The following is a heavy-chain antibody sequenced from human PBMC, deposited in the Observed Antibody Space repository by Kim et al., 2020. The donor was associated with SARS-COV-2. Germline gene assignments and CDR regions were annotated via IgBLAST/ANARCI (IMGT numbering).Heavy chain of an antibody. CDR3: ARRLYSYYYGMDV. D-gene: IGHD6-25*01. V-gene: IGHV3-74*01. CDR1: GFTFSSYW. CDR2: INSDGTGT. Sequence: GGSLRLSCAASGFTFSSYWMHWVRQAPGKGLVWVSRINSDGTGTNYADSVKGRFTISRDNAKNTLYLHMNSLRAEDTAVYYCARRLYSYYYGMDVWGQGTTVTVSS. J-gene: IGHJ6*02.